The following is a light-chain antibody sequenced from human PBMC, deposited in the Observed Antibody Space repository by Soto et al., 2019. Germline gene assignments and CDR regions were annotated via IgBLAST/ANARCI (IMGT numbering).Light chain of an antibody. Sequence: DIVMTQSPDSLAVSLGERATINCKSSQSVLYSSNNKNYLAWYQQKPGQPPKLVIYWASTRESGVPDRFSGSGSGTDFTLTISSLQAEDVAVYYCQQYYSTLTWTFGQGTKVEIK. CDR3: QQYYSTLTWT. CDR1: QSVLYSSNNKNY. J-gene: IGKJ1*01. V-gene: IGKV4-1*01. CDR2: WAS.